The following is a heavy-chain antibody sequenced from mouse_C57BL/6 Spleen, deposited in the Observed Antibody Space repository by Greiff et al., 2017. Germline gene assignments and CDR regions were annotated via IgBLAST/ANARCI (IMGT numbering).Heavy chain of an antibody. Sequence: QVQLQQSGAELARPGASVKMSCKASGYTFTSDTMHWVKQRPGQGLEWNGYINPSSGYTKYNQKFKDKATLTADKSSSTAYMQLSSLTSEDSAVYYCARGGTVMDYWGQGTSVTVSS. V-gene: IGHV1-4*01. D-gene: IGHD4-1*01. CDR1: GYTFTSDT. J-gene: IGHJ4*01. CDR2: INPSSGYT. CDR3: ARGGTVMDY.